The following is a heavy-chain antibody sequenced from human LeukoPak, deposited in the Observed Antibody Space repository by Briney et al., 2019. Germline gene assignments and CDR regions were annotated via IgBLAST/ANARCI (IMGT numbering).Heavy chain of an antibody. D-gene: IGHD3-10*01. V-gene: IGHV3-23*01. J-gene: IGHJ6*02. Sequence: PGGSLRLSCAASGFTLSSYAMSWVRQAPGKGLEWVSAISGSGGSTYYADSVKGRFTISRDNSKNTLYLQMNSLRAEDTAVYYCAKDGIEGGWFGELSRYIRYYYYGMDVWGQGTTVTVSS. CDR1: GFTLSSYA. CDR3: AKDGIEGGWFGELSRYIRYYYYGMDV. CDR2: ISGSGGST.